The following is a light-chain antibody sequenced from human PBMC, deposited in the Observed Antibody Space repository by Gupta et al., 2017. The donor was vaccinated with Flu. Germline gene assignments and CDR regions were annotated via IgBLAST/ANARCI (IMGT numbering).Light chain of an antibody. CDR2: SNT. CDR3: AAWDDSLNSLV. Sequence: QSVLTQPPSASGTPGQSVTISCSGGRSNNGTNTVYWYQQLPGTAPSLLIYSNTQPPSGVPDRFSGSKSGTSASLAISGLQSEDEADYYCAAWDDSLNSLVFGTGTEVTVL. V-gene: IGLV1-44*01. J-gene: IGLJ1*01. CDR1: RSNNGTNT.